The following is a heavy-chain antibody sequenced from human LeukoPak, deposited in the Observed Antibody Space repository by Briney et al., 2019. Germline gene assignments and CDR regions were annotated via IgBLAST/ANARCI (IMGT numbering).Heavy chain of an antibody. V-gene: IGHV4-39*07. J-gene: IGHJ4*02. CDR3: ASGDTIFGVVMIF. CDR2: IYYSGST. CDR1: GGSISSSSYY. D-gene: IGHD3-3*01. Sequence: LETLSLTCTVSGGSISSSSYYWGWIRQPPGKGLEWIGSIYYSGSTYYNPSLKSRVTISVDTSKNQFSLKLSSVTAADTAVYYCASGDTIFGVVMIFWGQGTLVTVSS.